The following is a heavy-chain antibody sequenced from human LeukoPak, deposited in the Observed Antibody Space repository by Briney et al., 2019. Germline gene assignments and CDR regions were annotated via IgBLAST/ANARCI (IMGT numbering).Heavy chain of an antibody. D-gene: IGHD5-24*01. Sequence: ASVKVSCKASGYTFTSYGITWVRQAPGQGLEWMGWIGTYNGNTEYAQKLQGRVTVTTDTSTATAYMELRSLRSDDTAVYYCARVMRRDAYNRPLDDWGQGNLVTVSS. CDR2: IGTYNGNT. J-gene: IGHJ4*02. CDR1: GYTFTSYG. V-gene: IGHV1-18*01. CDR3: ARVMRRDAYNRPLDD.